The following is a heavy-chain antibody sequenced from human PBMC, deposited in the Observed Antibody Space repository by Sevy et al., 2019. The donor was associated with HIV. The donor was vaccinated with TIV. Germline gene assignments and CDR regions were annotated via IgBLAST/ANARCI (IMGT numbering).Heavy chain of an antibody. CDR2: IYYSGST. Sequence: SETLSLTCTVSGDSISSSSHYWGWIRQPPRKGLEWIGSIYYSGSTFYNPSLKSRVAISVDTSKNQFSLNLTSVTAADTAVYYCARQPTKLYTGYYYDFPFDYWGQGALVTVSS. D-gene: IGHD3-22*01. V-gene: IGHV4-39*01. CDR1: GDSISSSSHY. CDR3: ARQPTKLYTGYYYDFPFDY. J-gene: IGHJ4*02.